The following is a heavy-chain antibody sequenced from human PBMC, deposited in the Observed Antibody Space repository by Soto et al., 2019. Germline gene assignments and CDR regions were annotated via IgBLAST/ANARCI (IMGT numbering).Heavy chain of an antibody. D-gene: IGHD4-17*01. V-gene: IGHV3-23*01. CDR2: ISGSGATT. CDR1: GFSFSSYA. Sequence: DVQLLESGGGLVQPGGSLRLSCAASGFSFSSYAMSWVRQALGTGLEWVSVISGSGATTFYRESVKGRFTISRDNSKNTVYLQLNSLRVEDTALSYCAKDHGGDYGDPLYSFDYWGQGALVIVSS. CDR3: AKDHGGDYGDPLYSFDY. J-gene: IGHJ4*02.